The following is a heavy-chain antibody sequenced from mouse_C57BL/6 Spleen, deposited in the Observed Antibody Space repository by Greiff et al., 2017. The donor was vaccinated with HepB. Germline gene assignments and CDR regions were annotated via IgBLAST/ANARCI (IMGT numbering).Heavy chain of an antibody. CDR3: ARQVYFDY. J-gene: IGHJ2*01. V-gene: IGHV5-17*01. CDR2: ISSGSSTI. Sequence: VQLKQSGGGLVKPGGSLKLSCAASGFTFSDYGMHWVRQAPEKGLEWVAYISSGSSTIYYADTVKGRFTISRDNAKNTLFLQMTSLRSEDTAMYYCARQVYFDYWGQGTTLTVSS. CDR1: GFTFSDYG.